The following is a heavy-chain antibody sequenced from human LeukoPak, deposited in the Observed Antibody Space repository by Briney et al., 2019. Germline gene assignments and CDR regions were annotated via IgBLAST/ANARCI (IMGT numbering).Heavy chain of an antibody. J-gene: IGHJ4*02. V-gene: IGHV3-48*01. CDR3: STAKFDY. CDR2: ISISGSTI. CDR1: GSTLSSYS. Sequence: GGSLRLSCAASGSTLSSYSMNWVHQAPGEGLEWVSHISISGSTIHYADSVRGRFTISRDSAKNSLYLQMNSLRADDTAVYYCSTAKFDYWGQGTLLTVSS.